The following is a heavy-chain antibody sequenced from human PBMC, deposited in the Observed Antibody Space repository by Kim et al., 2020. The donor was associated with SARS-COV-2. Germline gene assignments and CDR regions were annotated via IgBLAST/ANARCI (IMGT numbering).Heavy chain of an antibody. D-gene: IGHD5-12*01. J-gene: IGHJ6*02. V-gene: IGHV4-34*01. CDR1: GGSFSGYY. CDR3: ARGGGGYSGYDYYYYYGMDV. Sequence: SETLSLTCAVYGGSFSGYYWSWIRQPPGKGLEWIGEINHSGSTNYNPSLKSRVTISVDTSKNQFSLKLSSVTAADTAVYYCARGGGGYSGYDYYYYYGMDVWGQGTTVTVSS. CDR2: INHSGST.